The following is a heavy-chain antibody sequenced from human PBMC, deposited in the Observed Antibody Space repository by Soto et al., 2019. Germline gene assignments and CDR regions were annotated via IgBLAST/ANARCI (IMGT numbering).Heavy chain of an antibody. Sequence: SHTLSLTCAISRDSVAKNSAAGDSIRKSPLRGLEWLGRTYCRSTRWYNDYAVSVKSRITVNPDTSKNQFSLHLNSVTPEDTAVYYCAGTTSLQWYYMDVWDKGTTVTVSS. CDR2: TYCRSTRWYN. V-gene: IGHV6-1*01. CDR3: AGTTSLQWYYMDV. CDR1: RDSVAKNSAA. D-gene: IGHD1-7*01. J-gene: IGHJ6*03.